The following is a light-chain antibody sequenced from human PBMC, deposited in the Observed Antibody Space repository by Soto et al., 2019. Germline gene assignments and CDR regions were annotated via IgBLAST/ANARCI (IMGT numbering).Light chain of an antibody. CDR2: DAF. Sequence: DIQLTQTPSTLSASIGDRVTITCRASQSLSGWLAWYQQTPGKAPKLLISDAFRLESGVPSRFRGSGSGTEFSLTISGLQPGDSATFYCQQYASYPWTFGRGTKV. CDR1: QSLSGW. V-gene: IGKV1-5*01. CDR3: QQYASYPWT. J-gene: IGKJ1*01.